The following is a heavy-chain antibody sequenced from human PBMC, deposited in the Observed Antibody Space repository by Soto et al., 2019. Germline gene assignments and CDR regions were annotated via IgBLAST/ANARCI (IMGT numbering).Heavy chain of an antibody. D-gene: IGHD5-12*01. V-gene: IGHV3-23*01. CDR1: GFTFDNYA. CDR3: AKDRLSSPCTWFDS. J-gene: IGHJ5*01. Sequence: EVQLLESGGGLVQPGGSLRLSCAASGFTFDNYAMSWVRQAPGKGLEWVSGIGGSGATTYYAHSVKGRFTISRDNSKNTLYLQMNSLRAADTAVYYCAKDRLSSPCTWFDSWGQGPLVTVSS. CDR2: IGGSGATT.